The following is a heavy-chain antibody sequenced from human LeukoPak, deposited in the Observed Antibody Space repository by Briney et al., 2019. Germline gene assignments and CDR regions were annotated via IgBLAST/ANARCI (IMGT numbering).Heavy chain of an antibody. J-gene: IGHJ6*02. V-gene: IGHV3-30*18. D-gene: IGHD2-2*01. CDR1: GFTFSSYG. Sequence: GGSLRLSCAASGFTFSSYGMHWVRQAPGKGLGWVAFISYDGSNKYYAGSVKGRFTIHRDNSKTTLYLQMNSLRAEDTAVYYCAKALRYCSSTSCQTYSYYGMDVWGQGTTVTVSS. CDR2: ISYDGSNK. CDR3: AKALRYCSSTSCQTYSYYGMDV.